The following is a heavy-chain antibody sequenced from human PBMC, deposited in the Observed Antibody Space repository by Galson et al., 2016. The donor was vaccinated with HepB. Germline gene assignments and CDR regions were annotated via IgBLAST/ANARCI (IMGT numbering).Heavy chain of an antibody. Sequence: SVKVSCKASGYTFTSYGISWVRQAPGQGLEWMGWSSGYNGKTNYAQKVQGRITMTTDTSTSTAYMGLRSLRSDDTAVYLCARVRSWRGPNRNDYWGQGTLVTVSS. V-gene: IGHV1-18*01. CDR1: GYTFTSYG. CDR2: SSGYNGKT. J-gene: IGHJ4*02. CDR3: ARVRSWRGPNRNDY. D-gene: IGHD1-14*01.